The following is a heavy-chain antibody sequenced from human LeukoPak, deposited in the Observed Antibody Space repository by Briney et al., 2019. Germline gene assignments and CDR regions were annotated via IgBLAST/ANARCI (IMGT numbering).Heavy chain of an antibody. J-gene: IGHJ4*02. D-gene: IGHD6-25*01. CDR2: IYTSGST. CDR3: ARDRLPYYFDY. V-gene: IGHV4-61*02. CDR1: GGSISSGSYY. Sequence: PSETLSLTCTVSGGSISSGSYYWSWIRQPAGKGLEWIGRIYTSGSTNYNPSLKSRVTISVDTSKNQFSLKLSSVTAADTAVYYCARDRLPYYFDYWGQGTLVTVSS.